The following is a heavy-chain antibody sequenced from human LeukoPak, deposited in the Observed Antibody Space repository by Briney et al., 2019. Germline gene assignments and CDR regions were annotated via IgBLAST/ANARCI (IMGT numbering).Heavy chain of an antibody. D-gene: IGHD6-13*01. CDR1: GFTFSDYY. J-gene: IGHJ4*02. CDR2: ISSSGSTI. V-gene: IGHV3-11*01. CDR3: AREGAAAHYFNY. Sequence: GGSLRLSCAASGFTFSDYYMSWIRKAPGKGQEWVSYISSSGSTIYYADSVKGRFTISRDNAKNSLYLQMNSLRAEDTAVYYCAREGAAAHYFNYWGQGTLVTVSS.